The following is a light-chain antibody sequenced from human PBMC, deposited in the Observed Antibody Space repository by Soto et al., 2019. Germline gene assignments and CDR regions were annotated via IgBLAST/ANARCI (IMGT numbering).Light chain of an antibody. CDR2: EVS. Sequence: QSVLTQPASVSGSPGQSITISCTGTSSDVGGYNYVSWYQQHPGKAPKLMIYEVSNRPSGVSNRFSGSKSGNTASLTISGLQAEVEADYYCTPYTSSSTLYVFGTGTKVTVL. V-gene: IGLV2-14*01. CDR3: TPYTSSSTLYV. J-gene: IGLJ1*01. CDR1: SSDVGGYNY.